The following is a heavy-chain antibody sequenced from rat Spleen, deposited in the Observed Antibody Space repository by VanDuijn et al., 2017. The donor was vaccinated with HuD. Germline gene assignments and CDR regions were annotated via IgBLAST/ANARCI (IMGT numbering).Heavy chain of an antibody. J-gene: IGHJ2*01. V-gene: IGHV3-1*01. CDR3: ARHNSGYGYFDY. CDR2: ISYSGST. Sequence: EVQLQESGPGLVKPSQSLSLTCSVTDHSITSNYWGWIRKFPGNKMEWIGHISYSGSTSYNPSLKSRISITRDTSKNQFFLQLNSVTTEYTATYYCARHNSGYGYFDYWGQGVMVTVSS. CDR1: DHSITSNY. D-gene: IGHD4-3*01.